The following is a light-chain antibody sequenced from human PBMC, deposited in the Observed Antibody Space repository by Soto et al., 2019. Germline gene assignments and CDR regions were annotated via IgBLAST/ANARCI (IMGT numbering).Light chain of an antibody. CDR3: QQANSLPLT. V-gene: IGKV1-12*01. CDR2: AAA. Sequence: DIQMTQSPSSVSASVGDRVTLTCRASQGIGSWLGWYQQKPGKAPKLLIYAAASLQSGVPSRFSATFSGTEFTVTISSLQPEDLATYFCQQANSLPLTFGPGTKVDLK. J-gene: IGKJ3*01. CDR1: QGIGSW.